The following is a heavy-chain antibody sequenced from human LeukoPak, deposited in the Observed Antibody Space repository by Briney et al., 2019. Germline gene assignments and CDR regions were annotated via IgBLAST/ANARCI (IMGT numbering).Heavy chain of an antibody. Sequence: GGSLRLSCAASGFTFSFYAMSWVRQAPGKGLEWVSGISGSGGTTYYADSVRGRFTISRDNSKNTLYLQMNSLRAGDTAVFYCAKSTSEDYLNDAFDIWGQGTMVTVSS. D-gene: IGHD4-11*01. CDR2: ISGSGGTT. V-gene: IGHV3-23*01. J-gene: IGHJ3*02. CDR1: GFTFSFYA. CDR3: AKSTSEDYLNDAFDI.